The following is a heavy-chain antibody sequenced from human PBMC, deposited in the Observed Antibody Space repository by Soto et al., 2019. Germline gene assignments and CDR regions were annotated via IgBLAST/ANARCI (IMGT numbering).Heavy chain of an antibody. V-gene: IGHV4-34*01. Sequence: SETLSLTCAVYGGSFSGYYWSWIRQPPGKGLEWIGEINHSGSTNYNPSLKSRVTISVDTSKNQFSLKLSSVTAADTAVYYCARGRGWLQPHKLCYFDYWGQGTLVTVSS. D-gene: IGHD5-12*01. CDR3: ARGRGWLQPHKLCYFDY. J-gene: IGHJ4*02. CDR1: GGSFSGYY. CDR2: INHSGST.